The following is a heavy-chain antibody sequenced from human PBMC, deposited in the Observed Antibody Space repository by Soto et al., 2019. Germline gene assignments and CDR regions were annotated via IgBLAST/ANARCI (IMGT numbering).Heavy chain of an antibody. V-gene: IGHV3-74*01. CDR1: GFTFSSYW. CDR2: INSDGSST. Sequence: HPGGSLRLSCAASGFTFSSYWMHWVRQAPGKGLVWVSRINSDGSSTSYADSVKGRFTISRDNAKNTLYLQMNSLRAEDTAVYYCARAVEDPILRFLEWLLDDYYYYYMDVWGKGTTVTVSS. J-gene: IGHJ6*03. D-gene: IGHD3-3*01. CDR3: ARAVEDPILRFLEWLLDDYYYYYMDV.